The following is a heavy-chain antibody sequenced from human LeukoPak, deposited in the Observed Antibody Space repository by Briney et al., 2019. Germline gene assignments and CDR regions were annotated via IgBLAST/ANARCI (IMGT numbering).Heavy chain of an antibody. CDR2: IRYDGSNK. CDR3: AKDYCSSTSCYNNYFDY. CDR1: GFTFSSYG. D-gene: IGHD2-2*02. V-gene: IGHV3-30*02. Sequence: SGGSLRLSCAASGFTFSSYGMHWVRQAPGKGLEWVAFIRYDGSNKYYADSVKGRFTISRDNSKNTLYLQMNSLRAEDTAVYYCAKDYCSSTSCYNNYFDYWGQETLVTVSS. J-gene: IGHJ4*02.